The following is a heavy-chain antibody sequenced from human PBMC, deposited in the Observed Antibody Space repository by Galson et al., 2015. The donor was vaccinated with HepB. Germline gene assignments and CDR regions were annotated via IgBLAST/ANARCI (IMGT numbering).Heavy chain of an antibody. Sequence: PALVKPTQTLTLTCTFSGFSLSTSGVGVGWIRQPPGKALEWLALIYWDDDKRYSPSLKSRLTITKDTSKNQVVLTMTNMDPVDTATYYCVHSTVLPNAFDIWGQGTMVTVSS. J-gene: IGHJ3*02. CDR1: GFSLSTSGVG. CDR2: IYWDDDK. V-gene: IGHV2-5*02. CDR3: VHSTVLPNAFDI. D-gene: IGHD2/OR15-2a*01.